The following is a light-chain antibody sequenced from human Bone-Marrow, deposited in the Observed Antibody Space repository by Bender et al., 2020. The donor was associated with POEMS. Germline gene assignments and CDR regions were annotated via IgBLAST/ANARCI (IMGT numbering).Light chain of an antibody. CDR3: QAWDSGSVF. CDR1: VLGNKY. V-gene: IGLV3-1*01. Sequence: SYELSQPPSVSVSPGHTATITCSGGVLGNKYANWYQWRPGQAPVLVTYEHNKRPSGIPARFSGSKSGNTATLTITGTQAMDEAEYFCQAWDSGSVFFGGGTKLTVL. CDR2: EHN. J-gene: IGLJ2*01.